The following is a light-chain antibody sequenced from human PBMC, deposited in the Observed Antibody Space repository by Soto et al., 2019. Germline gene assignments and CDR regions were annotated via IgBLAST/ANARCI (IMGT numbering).Light chain of an antibody. CDR1: QSISSW. Sequence: DVQMTQSPSTLSASVGDRVTITCRASQSISSWLAWYQQKPGKAPKLLIYDASSLESGVPSRFSGSGSGTEFTLTISSLQPDDFATYCCQQGYTFGQGTKLEIK. V-gene: IGKV1-5*01. J-gene: IGKJ2*01. CDR2: DAS. CDR3: QQGYT.